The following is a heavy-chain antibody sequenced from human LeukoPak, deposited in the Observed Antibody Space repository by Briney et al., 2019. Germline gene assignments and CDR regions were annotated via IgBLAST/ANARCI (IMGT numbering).Heavy chain of an antibody. J-gene: IGHJ4*02. CDR2: ISPYNGNT. D-gene: IGHD3-22*01. CDR1: GYTFTSFG. CDR3: ARDKNHYDTRGDF. Sequence: ASVRASCKASGYTFTSFGISWVRQAPGQGLEWMGWISPYNGNTNYPQKVQGRITVTTDTSTSTAYMELRSLRSDDTAVYYCARDKNHYDTRGDFWGQGTLVTVSS. V-gene: IGHV1-18*01.